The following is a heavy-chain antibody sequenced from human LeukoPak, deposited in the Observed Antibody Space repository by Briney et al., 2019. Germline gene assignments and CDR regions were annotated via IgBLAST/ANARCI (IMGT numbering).Heavy chain of an antibody. Sequence: TGGSLRLPCAASGFTFSSYSMTWVRQAPGKGLEWVSSISSSSSYIYYADSVKGRFTISRDNAKNSLYLQMNSLRAEDTAVYYCARDRRGYSYAKSRFGDAFDIWGQGTMVTVSS. CDR1: GFTFSSYS. CDR2: ISSSSSYI. CDR3: ARDRRGYSYAKSRFGDAFDI. D-gene: IGHD5-18*01. J-gene: IGHJ3*02. V-gene: IGHV3-21*01.